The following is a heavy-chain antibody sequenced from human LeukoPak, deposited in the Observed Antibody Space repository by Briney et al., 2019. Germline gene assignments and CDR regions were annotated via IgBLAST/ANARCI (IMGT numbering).Heavy chain of an antibody. CDR2: INPSGDST. V-gene: IGHV1-46*01. J-gene: IGHJ4*02. CDR3: AKLATSDTGETY. D-gene: IGHD3-16*01. Sequence: GASVKVSCKASGYTFTINHIHWVRQAPGQGLEWMGVINPSGDSTTYAQNFQGRVTMTRDTSTSTVYMELRSLRSEDTAIYYCAKLATSDTGETYWGQGTLSPSPQ. CDR1: GYTFTINH.